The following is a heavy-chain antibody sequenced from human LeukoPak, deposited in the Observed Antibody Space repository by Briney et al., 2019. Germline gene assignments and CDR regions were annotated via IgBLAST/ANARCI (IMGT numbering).Heavy chain of an antibody. J-gene: IGHJ4*02. CDR3: ARATEFDY. CDR2: ISTYNGNT. CDR1: DYTFTSYG. V-gene: IGHV1-18*01. Sequence: GASVKVSCKASDYTFTSYGISWVRQAPGQGLEWMGWISTYNGNTNYAQKFQGRVTMTRDTSISTAYMELSILRSDDTAVYYCARATEFDYWGQGTLVTVSS.